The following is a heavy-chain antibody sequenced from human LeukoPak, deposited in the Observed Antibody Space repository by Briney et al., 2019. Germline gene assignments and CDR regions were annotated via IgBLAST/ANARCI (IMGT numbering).Heavy chain of an antibody. D-gene: IGHD4-17*01. V-gene: IGHV5-51*01. CDR2: IYPGDSDT. Sequence: GXALEISWKXSXYSFTSYWIGWGRQMPGKGVEWMGIIYPGDSDTRYSPSFQGQVTISADKSISTAYLQWSSLKASDTAMYYCASRYGDDAFDIWGQGTMVTVSS. CDR3: ASRYGDDAFDI. J-gene: IGHJ3*02. CDR1: XYSFTSYW.